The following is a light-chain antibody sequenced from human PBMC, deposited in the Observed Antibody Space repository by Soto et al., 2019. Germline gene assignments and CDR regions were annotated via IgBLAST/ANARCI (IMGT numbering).Light chain of an antibody. J-gene: IGKJ4*01. CDR1: QSVSNSY. Sequence: EIVLTQSPGTLSLSPGERATLSCRASQSVSNSYLAWYQQKPGQAPRLLIYGASTRATGIPDRFSGSGSGTDFTLTISGLESEDFAVYYCQQYGSSPPTTFGGGTKVDIK. V-gene: IGKV3-20*01. CDR2: GAS. CDR3: QQYGSSPPTT.